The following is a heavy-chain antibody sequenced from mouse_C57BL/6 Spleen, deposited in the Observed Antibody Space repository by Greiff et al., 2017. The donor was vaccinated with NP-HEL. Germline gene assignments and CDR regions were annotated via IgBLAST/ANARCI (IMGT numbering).Heavy chain of an antibody. CDR3: ARNSYDYDGWFAY. D-gene: IGHD2-4*01. V-gene: IGHV5-9*01. CDR1: GFTFSSYT. Sequence: EVMLVESGGGLVKPGGSLKLSCAASGFTFSSYTMSWVRQTPEKRLEWVATISGGGGNTYYPDSVKGRFTISRDNATNTLYLQMSRLRSEDTALYYCARNSYDYDGWFAYWGQGTLVTVSA. CDR2: ISGGGGNT. J-gene: IGHJ3*01.